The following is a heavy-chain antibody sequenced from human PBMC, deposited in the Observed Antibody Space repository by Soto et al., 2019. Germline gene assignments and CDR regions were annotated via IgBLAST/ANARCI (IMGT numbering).Heavy chain of an antibody. J-gene: IGHJ4*02. CDR2: IKSKTDGGTT. CDR3: TTAENYYDSSSFYY. V-gene: IGHV3-15*01. CDR1: GFTFNNAW. Sequence: GGSLRLSCVASGFTFNNAWMNWVRQAPGKGLEWVSRIKSKTDGGTTDYAALVKGRFTISRDDSKTTLYLQMNGLKTEDTAVYYCTTAENYYDSSSFYYWGQGTLVTVSS. D-gene: IGHD3-22*01.